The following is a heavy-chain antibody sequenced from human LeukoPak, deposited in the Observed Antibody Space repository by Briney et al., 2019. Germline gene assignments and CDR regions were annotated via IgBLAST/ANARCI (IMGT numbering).Heavy chain of an antibody. D-gene: IGHD6-19*01. CDR3: ARDRYSSGWPNWFDP. Sequence: ASVKASCKASGGTFSSYAISWVRQAPGQGLEWMGGIIPIFGTANYAQKFQGRVTITADESTSTAYMELSSLRSEDTAVYYCARDRYSSGWPNWFDPWGQGTLVTVSS. CDR1: GGTFSSYA. V-gene: IGHV1-69*01. CDR2: IIPIFGTA. J-gene: IGHJ5*02.